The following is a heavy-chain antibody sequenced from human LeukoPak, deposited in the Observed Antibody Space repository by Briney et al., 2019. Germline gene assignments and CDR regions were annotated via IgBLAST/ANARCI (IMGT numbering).Heavy chain of an antibody. CDR3: ARQREMTTIFTALGY. V-gene: IGHV3-23*01. D-gene: IGHD5-24*01. Sequence: GGSLRLSCAVSGFPLSSYAMSWVRQAPGKGLEWVSATSSSDAGTYYADSVRGRFTISRDNSKSTLYLQMNSLRAEDTAVYYCARQREMTTIFTALGYWGQGTLVTVSS. J-gene: IGHJ4*02. CDR2: TSSSDAGT. CDR1: GFPLSSYA.